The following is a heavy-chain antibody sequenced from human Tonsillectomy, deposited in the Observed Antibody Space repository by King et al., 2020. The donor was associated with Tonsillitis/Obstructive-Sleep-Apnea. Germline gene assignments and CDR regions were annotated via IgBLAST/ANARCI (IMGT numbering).Heavy chain of an antibody. V-gene: IGHV1-18*01. D-gene: IGHD1-26*01. CDR2: ISAFNGNT. CDR1: GYIFSSFG. CDR3: ARAVGPGGPWFDP. Sequence: VQLVESGTEVKKSGASVKVSCKASGYIFSSFGITWVRQAPGQGLEWVGWISAFNGNTNYAQKLQGRVTMTTDTSTRTAYMDLRSLRSDDTAVYYCARAVGPGGPWFDPWGQGTLVTVSS. J-gene: IGHJ5*02.